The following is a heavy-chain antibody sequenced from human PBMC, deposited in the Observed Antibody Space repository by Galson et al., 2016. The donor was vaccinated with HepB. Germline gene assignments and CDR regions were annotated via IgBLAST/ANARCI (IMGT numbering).Heavy chain of an antibody. CDR1: GFTFSTYA. Sequence: SLRLSCAASGFTFSTYAMTWVRQAPGKGLEWVSVITDSGDDTHHADSVKGRFIMSRDNSENTVYLQMNNLRDEDTAIYFCVRGTKRFCSGSNCYPLDHWGQGTLVTVSS. J-gene: IGHJ4*02. V-gene: IGHV3-23*01. CDR3: VRGTKRFCSGSNCYPLDH. CDR2: ITDSGDDT. D-gene: IGHD2-15*01.